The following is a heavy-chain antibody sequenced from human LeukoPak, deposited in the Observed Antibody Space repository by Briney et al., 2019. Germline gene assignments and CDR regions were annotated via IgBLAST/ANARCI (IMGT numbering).Heavy chain of an antibody. V-gene: IGHV4-39*07. CDR1: GGSISSSSYY. Sequence: SETLSLTCTVSGGSISSSSYYWGWIRQPPGKGLEWIGSIYYSGSTYYNPSLKSRVTISVDTSKNQFSLKLSSVTAADTAVYYCARDLHHGSSGPLAQHWGQGTLVTVSS. CDR3: ARDLHHGSSGPLAQH. CDR2: IYYSGST. D-gene: IGHD3-22*01. J-gene: IGHJ1*01.